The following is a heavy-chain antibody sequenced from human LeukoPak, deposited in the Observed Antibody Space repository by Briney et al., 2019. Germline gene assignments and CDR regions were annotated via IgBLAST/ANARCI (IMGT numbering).Heavy chain of an antibody. Sequence: SETLSLTCAVSGYSISSGHYWGWIRQPPGKGLEWIGSIYHSGSTYYNPSLKSRVTISVDTSKNQFSLKLSSVTAADTAVYYCARAVRGVILGYYFDYWGQGTLVTVSS. CDR1: GYSISSGHY. CDR3: ARAVRGVILGYYFDY. J-gene: IGHJ4*02. D-gene: IGHD3-10*01. V-gene: IGHV4-38-2*01. CDR2: IYHSGST.